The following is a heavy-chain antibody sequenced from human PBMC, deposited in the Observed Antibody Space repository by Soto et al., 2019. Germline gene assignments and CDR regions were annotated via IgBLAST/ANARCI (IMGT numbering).Heavy chain of an antibody. CDR1: GVTLSNFG. J-gene: IGHJ4*02. D-gene: IGHD2-21*01. CDR3: VGEVASGY. V-gene: IGHV3-30*03. Sequence: QVQLVESGGGVVQPGRSLRLSCAASGVTLSNFGMHWVRQAPGKGLEWVAVISRDGSTMFYADSVKGRFTISRDSSRNTLYLQMNSRRAEDTAVYHCVGEVASGYWGQGTLVTVSS. CDR2: ISRDGSTM.